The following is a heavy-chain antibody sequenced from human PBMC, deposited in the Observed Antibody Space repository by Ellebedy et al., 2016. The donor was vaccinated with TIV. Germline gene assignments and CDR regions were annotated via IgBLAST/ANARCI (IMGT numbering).Heavy chain of an antibody. CDR3: ARREGFTMAIDY. Sequence: SETLSLXXTVSGGSISSSYYWGWIRQPPGKGLEWIGSIYYSGSTYYNPSLKSRVTISVDTSKNQFSLKLSSVTAADTAVYYCARREGFTMAIDYWGQGTLVTVSS. J-gene: IGHJ4*02. CDR2: IYYSGST. V-gene: IGHV4-39*01. CDR1: GGSISSSYY. D-gene: IGHD3-10*01.